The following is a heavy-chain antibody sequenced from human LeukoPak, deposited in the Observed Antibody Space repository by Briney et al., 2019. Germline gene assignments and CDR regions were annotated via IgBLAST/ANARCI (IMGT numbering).Heavy chain of an antibody. CDR3: AREPRVRGVPGWYFDL. V-gene: IGHV4-61*02. CDR2: IYTSGST. J-gene: IGHJ2*01. D-gene: IGHD3-10*01. CDR1: GGSISSGSYY. Sequence: SETLSLTCTVSGGSISSGSYYWSWIRQPAGKGLEWIGRIYTSGSTNYNPSLKSRVTISVDTSKNQFSLKLSSVTAADTAVYYCAREPRVRGVPGWYFDLWGRGTLVTVSS.